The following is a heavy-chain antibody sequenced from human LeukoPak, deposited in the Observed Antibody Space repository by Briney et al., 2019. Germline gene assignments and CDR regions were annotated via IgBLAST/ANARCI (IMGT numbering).Heavy chain of an antibody. D-gene: IGHD3-9*01. CDR1: GFTFSTYA. Sequence: GRSLRLSCAASGFTFSTYALHWVRQAPGKGLEWVAVISFDGSNKYYADSVKGRFTISRDNSKNTLYLQMNSLRAEDTAVYYCARSDGETYSDILTGWYYWGQGTLVTVSS. CDR2: ISFDGSNK. V-gene: IGHV3-30*04. CDR3: ARSDGETYSDILTGWYY. J-gene: IGHJ4*02.